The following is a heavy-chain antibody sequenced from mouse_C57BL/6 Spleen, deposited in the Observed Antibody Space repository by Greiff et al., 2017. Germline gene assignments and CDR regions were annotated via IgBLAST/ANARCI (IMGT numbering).Heavy chain of an antibody. CDR1: GYSITSGYY. Sequence: EVKLMESGPGLVKPSQSLSLTCSVTGYSITSGYYWNWIRQFPGNKLEWMGYISYDGSNNYNPSLKNRISITRDTSKNQFFLKLNSVTTEDTATYYCARGGDYYGSSYYAMDYWGQGTSVTVSS. CDR3: ARGGDYYGSSYYAMDY. V-gene: IGHV3-6*01. CDR2: ISYDGSN. D-gene: IGHD1-1*01. J-gene: IGHJ4*01.